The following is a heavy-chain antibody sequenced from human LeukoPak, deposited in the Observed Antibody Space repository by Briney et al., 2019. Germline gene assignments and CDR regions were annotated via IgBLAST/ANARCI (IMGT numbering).Heavy chain of an antibody. V-gene: IGHV4-61*02. CDR2: IYATGNT. CDR3: ARELGSDYGGYSP. Sequence: SETLSLTCSVSGGSMRSDSFFWSWIRQPAGKGLEWIGRIYATGNTNYNPSLERRVTISVDTSKNQFSLELTSVTAADTAVYYCARELGSDYGGYSPWGQGTLVTVSS. CDR1: GGSMRSDSFF. D-gene: IGHD4-23*01. J-gene: IGHJ5*02.